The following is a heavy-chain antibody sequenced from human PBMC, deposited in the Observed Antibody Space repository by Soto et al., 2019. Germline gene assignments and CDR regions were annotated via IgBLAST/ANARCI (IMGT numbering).Heavy chain of an antibody. V-gene: IGHV3-53*01. Sequence: GSLRLSCAASRFTVNNNHIIWVPQTPWKWLELVSIIYSDGTTYYADSVKGRFTISRDNSKNTLYLLMNSLRAEDTAAYYCLTAQGVWTYWGQGTLVTVSS. D-gene: IGHD1-1*01. CDR2: IYSDGTT. J-gene: IGHJ4*02. CDR1: RFTVNNNH. CDR3: LTAQGVWTY.